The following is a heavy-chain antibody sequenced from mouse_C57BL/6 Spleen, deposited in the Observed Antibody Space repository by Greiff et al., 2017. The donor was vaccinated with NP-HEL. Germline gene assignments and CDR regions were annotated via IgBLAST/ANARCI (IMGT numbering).Heavy chain of an antibody. Sequence: QVQLQQSGPELVKPGASVKISCKASGYTFTDYYINWVKQRPGQGLEWIGWIFPGSGSTYYNEKFKGKATLTVDKSSSTAYMLLSSLTSEDSAVYFCARWDYYDYDLYYFDYWGQGTTLTVSS. CDR2: IFPGSGST. V-gene: IGHV1-75*01. CDR1: GYTFTDYY. D-gene: IGHD2-4*01. J-gene: IGHJ2*01. CDR3: ARWDYYDYDLYYFDY.